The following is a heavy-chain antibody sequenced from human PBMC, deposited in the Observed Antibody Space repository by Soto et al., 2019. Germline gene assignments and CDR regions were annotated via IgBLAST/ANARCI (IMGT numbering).Heavy chain of an antibody. CDR3: AITSGLTLTGPEY. V-gene: IGHV3-23*01. Sequence: GSLRLSCAASVFTFRNYAMSCVRHSPGKGLEWVSAISGDSGSTYYTDSVKGRFTISRDNSKNTLYLQMNSLRAEDTAVYYCAITSGLTLTGPEY. J-gene: IGHJ1*01. D-gene: IGHD3-9*01. CDR1: VFTFRNYA. CDR2: ISGDSGST.